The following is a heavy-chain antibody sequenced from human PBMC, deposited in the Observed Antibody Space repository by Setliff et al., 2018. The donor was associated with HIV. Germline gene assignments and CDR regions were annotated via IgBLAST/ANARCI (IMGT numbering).Heavy chain of an antibody. CDR3: TRVGRSGWTPDY. J-gene: IGHJ4*02. CDR1: GFTFSSYD. CDR2: IGTADDT. D-gene: IGHD6-19*01. Sequence: GGSLRLSCAASGFTFSSYDMHWVRQATGKGLEWVSAIGTADDTYYPDSVKGRFTISRENAKNSLYLQMNSLRAGDTAVYYCTRVGRSGWTPDYWGQGTLVTVSS. V-gene: IGHV3-13*01.